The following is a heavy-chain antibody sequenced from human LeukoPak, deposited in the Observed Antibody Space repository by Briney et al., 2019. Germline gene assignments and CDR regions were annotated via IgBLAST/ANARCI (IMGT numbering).Heavy chain of an antibody. Sequence: ALVKVSCKASGYTFTGYYMHWVRQAPGQGLEWMGWINPNSGGTNYAQKFQGRVTMTRDTSISTAYMELSRLRSDDTAVYYCARDYYDSSGYYPDAFDIWGQGTMVTVSS. D-gene: IGHD3-22*01. J-gene: IGHJ3*02. CDR3: ARDYYDSSGYYPDAFDI. CDR1: GYTFTGYY. CDR2: INPNSGGT. V-gene: IGHV1-2*02.